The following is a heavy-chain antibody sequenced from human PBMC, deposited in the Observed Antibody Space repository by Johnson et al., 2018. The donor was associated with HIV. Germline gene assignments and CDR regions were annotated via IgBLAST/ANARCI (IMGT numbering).Heavy chain of an antibody. J-gene: IGHJ3*02. CDR1: GFTFSSYA. V-gene: IGHV3-23*04. CDR3: VRDQGSGWPTNSFDI. Sequence: VQLVESGGGLVQPGGSLRLSCAASGFTFSSYAMSWVRQAPGKGLEWVSPISGSAYNTYYAESVKGRLSISRDNSKNTVYLQMNSLRVEDTAIYYCVRDQGSGWPTNSFDIWGQGTRVTVSS. CDR2: ISGSAYNT. D-gene: IGHD6-19*01.